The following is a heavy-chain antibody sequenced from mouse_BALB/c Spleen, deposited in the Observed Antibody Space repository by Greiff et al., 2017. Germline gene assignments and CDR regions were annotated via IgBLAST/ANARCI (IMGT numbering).Heavy chain of an antibody. CDR2: ISYSGST. Sequence: VQLKESGPSLVKPSQTLSLTCSVTGDSITSGYWNWIRKFPGNKLEYMGYISYSGSTYYNPSLKSRISITRDTSKNQYYLQLNSVTTEDTATYYCARGGITTEYFDVWGAGTTVTVSS. D-gene: IGHD2-4*01. J-gene: IGHJ1*01. CDR3: ARGGITTEYFDV. V-gene: IGHV3-8*02. CDR1: GDSITSGY.